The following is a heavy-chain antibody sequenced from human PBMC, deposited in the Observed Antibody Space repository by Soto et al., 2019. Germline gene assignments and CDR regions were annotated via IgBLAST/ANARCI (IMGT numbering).Heavy chain of an antibody. D-gene: IGHD5-12*01. CDR1: GGLFSVFS. Sequence: QVQLVQSGAEVKKPGSSVKVSCKTSGGLFSVFSFNWVRQAPGQGLEWMGGVLPITGSTDYAQKFQGRLTITADRSTSTIYMELSRLTSDDTANYYCATIRARCGPLRFEDGGQGTLISVSS. V-gene: IGHV1-69*06. CDR3: ATIRARCGPLRFED. J-gene: IGHJ4*01. CDR2: VLPITGST.